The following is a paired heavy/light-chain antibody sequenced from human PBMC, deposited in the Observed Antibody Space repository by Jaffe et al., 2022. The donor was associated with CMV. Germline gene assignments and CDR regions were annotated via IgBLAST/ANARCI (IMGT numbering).Light chain of an antibody. J-gene: IGLJ3*02. V-gene: IGLV1-47*01. Sequence: QSVLTQPPSASGTPGQRVTISCSGSSSNIGSNYVYWYQQLPGTAPKLLIYRNNQRPSGVPDRFSGSKSGTSASLAISGLRSEDEADYYCAAWDDSLSGPGWVFGGGTKLTVL. CDR3: AAWDDSLSGPGWV. CDR2: RNN. CDR1: SSNIGSNY.
Heavy chain of an antibody. CDR2: IIPIFGTA. V-gene: IGHV1-69*01. CDR3: ARGGGYWYYYDSSGYYEDFDY. J-gene: IGHJ4*02. D-gene: IGHD3-22*01. CDR1: GGTFSSYA. Sequence: QVQLVQSGAEVKKPGSSVKVSCKASGGTFSSYAISWVRQAPGQGLEWMGGIIPIFGTANYAQKFQGRVTITADESTSTAYMELSSLRSEDTAVYYCARGGGYWYYYDSSGYYEDFDYWGQGTLVTVSS.